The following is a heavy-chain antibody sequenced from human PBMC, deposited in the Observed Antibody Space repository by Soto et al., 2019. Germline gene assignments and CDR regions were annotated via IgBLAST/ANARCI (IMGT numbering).Heavy chain of an antibody. V-gene: IGHV3-53*02. J-gene: IGHJ6*02. CDR3: ARAGYSNYVFGYYGMDV. Sequence: EVQLVETGGGLIQPGGSLRLSCAVSGFTVSSNYMSWVRQAPGKGLEWVSVIYSGGSTYYADSVKGRFTISRDNSKNTLYLQMNSLRAEDTAVYYFARAGYSNYVFGYYGMDVWGQGNTVTVSS. CDR2: IYSGGST. D-gene: IGHD4-4*01. CDR1: GFTVSSNY.